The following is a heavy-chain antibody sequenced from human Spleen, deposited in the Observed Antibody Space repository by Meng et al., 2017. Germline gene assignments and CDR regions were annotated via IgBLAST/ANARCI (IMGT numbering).Heavy chain of an antibody. CDR2: INHSGST. Sequence: QVPLQQWGAVLLKPSEPLSLTCVVSGGCFSDYYWSWIRQPPGKGLEWIGEINHSGSTNYNPSLESRATISVDTSQNNLSLKLSSVTAADSAVYYCARGPTTMAHDFDYWGQGTLVTVSS. V-gene: IGHV4-34*01. CDR1: GGCFSDYY. CDR3: ARGPTTMAHDFDY. J-gene: IGHJ4*02. D-gene: IGHD4-11*01.